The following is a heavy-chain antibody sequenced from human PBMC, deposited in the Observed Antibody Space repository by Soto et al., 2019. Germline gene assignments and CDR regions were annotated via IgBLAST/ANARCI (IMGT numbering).Heavy chain of an antibody. CDR1: GFTFRNYA. D-gene: IGHD3-3*01. V-gene: IGHV3-23*01. Sequence: GGSLRLSCAASGFTFRNYAMSWVRQAPGKGLEWVSTISGSGGSTYYADSVKGRFTISRDNSKNTLYLQMNSLRAEDTAVYYCALFWSGSYAGYWGQGTLVTVSS. CDR2: ISGSGGST. J-gene: IGHJ4*02. CDR3: ALFWSGSYAGY.